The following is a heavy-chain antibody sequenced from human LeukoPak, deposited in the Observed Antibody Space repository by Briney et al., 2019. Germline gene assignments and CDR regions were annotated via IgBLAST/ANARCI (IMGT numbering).Heavy chain of an antibody. CDR1: GFNFRTYA. Sequence: GGSLRLSCAASGFNFRTYAMRWVRQAPGKGLEWVSGISGSGDSTYYADSVKGRFTISRDNSKNTLYLQMNSLRAEDTAVYYCARRSGIAVAGAFDYWGQGTLVTVSS. J-gene: IGHJ4*02. CDR2: ISGSGDST. D-gene: IGHD6-19*01. CDR3: ARRSGIAVAGAFDY. V-gene: IGHV3-23*01.